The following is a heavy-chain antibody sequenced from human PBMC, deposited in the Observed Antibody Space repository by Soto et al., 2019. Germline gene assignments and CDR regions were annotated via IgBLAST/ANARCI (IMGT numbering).Heavy chain of an antibody. J-gene: IGHJ6*02. V-gene: IGHV4-59*08. Sequence: QVQLQESGPGLVKPSETLSLTCTVSGGSIDGYNCAWIRQPPGKSLEWVGYVYYNGGSRYNPSLESRGTVSMDTAKCQFSLQVRSVTAADTAVYYCVRQGIGNLHGLVDVWGRGTTVTVSS. CDR3: VRQGIGNLHGLVDV. CDR2: VYYNGGS. D-gene: IGHD3-10*01. CDR1: GGSIDGYN.